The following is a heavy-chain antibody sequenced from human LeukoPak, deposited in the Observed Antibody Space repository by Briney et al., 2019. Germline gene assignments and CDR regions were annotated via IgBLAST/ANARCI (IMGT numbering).Heavy chain of an antibody. V-gene: IGHV4-30-2*01. J-gene: IGHJ4*02. Sequence: SETLSLTCAVSGGSISSGGYSWSWIRQPPGKGLEWIGYIYHSGSTYYNPSLKSRVTISVDRSENQFSLKLSSVTAADTAVYYCARDGPSGGSSDYYYSYFDYWGQGTLVTVSS. CDR2: IYHSGST. CDR3: ARDGPSGGSSDYYYSYFDY. CDR1: GGSISSGGYS. D-gene: IGHD3-22*01.